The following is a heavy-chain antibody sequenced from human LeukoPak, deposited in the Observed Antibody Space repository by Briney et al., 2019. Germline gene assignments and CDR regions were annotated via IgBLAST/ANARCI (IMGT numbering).Heavy chain of an antibody. CDR2: ISYDGSTK. J-gene: IGHJ4*02. D-gene: IGHD3-10*01. CDR1: GFTFNSYG. CDR3: AKEYDSGGHGANFDY. V-gene: IGHV3-30*18. Sequence: GGSLRLSCAASGFTFNSYGMHWVRQAPGKGLEWVAVISYDGSTKFYADSVKGRFTISRDNSRNTLYLQMNSLRAEDTAVYYCAKEYDSGGHGANFDYWGQGTLVTVSS.